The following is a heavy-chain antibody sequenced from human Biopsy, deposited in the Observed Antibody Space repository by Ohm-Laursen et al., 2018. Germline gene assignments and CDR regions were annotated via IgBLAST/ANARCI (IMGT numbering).Heavy chain of an antibody. CDR2: FDREERKT. Sequence: VSSVKVSCKVSGYTLTELSIHWVRQTGGKGLEWMGGFDREERKTVYVEKFQGRVTMTEDTSTDTVYMEVTSLRSDDTAVYYCATGPYYDTRFYYNVRPFDFWGQGTLVTVSS. J-gene: IGHJ4*02. D-gene: IGHD3-10*01. CDR1: GYTLTELS. CDR3: ATGPYYDTRFYYNVRPFDF. V-gene: IGHV1-24*01.